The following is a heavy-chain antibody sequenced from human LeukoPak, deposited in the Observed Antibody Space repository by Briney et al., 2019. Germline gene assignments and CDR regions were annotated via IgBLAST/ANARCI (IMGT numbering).Heavy chain of an antibody. V-gene: IGHV1-8*03. CDR2: MNPNSGNT. D-gene: IGHD1-26*01. J-gene: IGHJ5*02. Sequence: GASVKVSCKASGYTFISYEINWVRQATGQGLEWMGWMNPNSGNTGYAQKFQGRVTFTRDTSINTAYMELSSLRSEDTAVYYCARDSYGGWFDPWGQGTLVTVSS. CDR3: ARDSYGGWFDP. CDR1: GYTFISYE.